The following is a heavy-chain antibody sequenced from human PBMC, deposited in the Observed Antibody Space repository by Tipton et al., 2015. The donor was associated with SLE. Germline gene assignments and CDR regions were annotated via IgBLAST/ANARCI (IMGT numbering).Heavy chain of an antibody. J-gene: IGHJ5*02. Sequence: SLRLSCAASGFTVSSTYMSWVRQAPGKGLEWVSDIYSGGSAYYADSVKGRFTISRDNSKNTLYLQMNSLKPEDMAVYYCTRGVGTTRGWYDFDPWGQGSLVTVSS. V-gene: IGHV3-53*05. D-gene: IGHD1-26*01. CDR2: IYSGGSA. CDR3: TRGVGTTRGWYDFDP. CDR1: GFTVSSTY.